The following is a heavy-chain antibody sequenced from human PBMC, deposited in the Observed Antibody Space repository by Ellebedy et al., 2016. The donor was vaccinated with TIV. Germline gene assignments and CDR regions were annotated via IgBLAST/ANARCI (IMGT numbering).Heavy chain of an antibody. CDR2: IYSGGST. D-gene: IGHD1-20*01. CDR3: ARAVTGTTPPFDY. Sequence: GESLKISCAASGFTVSSNYMSWVRQAPGKGLEWVSVIYSGGSTYYADSVKGRFTISRDNSKNTLYLQMNSLRAEDTAVYYCARAVTGTTPPFDYWGQGTLVTVSS. J-gene: IGHJ4*02. CDR1: GFTVSSNY. V-gene: IGHV3-53*01.